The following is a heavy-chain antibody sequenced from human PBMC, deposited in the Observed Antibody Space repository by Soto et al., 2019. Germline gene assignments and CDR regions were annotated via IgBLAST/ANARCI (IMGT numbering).Heavy chain of an antibody. Sequence: ASVKVSCKASGGTFGNSAISWVRQAPGQGLEWMGGIIPSFATGNSAPEFQGRLTITADKSTTTAYMELSSLRSEDTAVCYCARSYYGSGSYWFYGMDVWGQGTTVTVSS. CDR1: GGTFGNSA. J-gene: IGHJ6*02. V-gene: IGHV1-69*06. CDR2: IIPSFATG. CDR3: ARSYYGSGSYWFYGMDV. D-gene: IGHD3-10*01.